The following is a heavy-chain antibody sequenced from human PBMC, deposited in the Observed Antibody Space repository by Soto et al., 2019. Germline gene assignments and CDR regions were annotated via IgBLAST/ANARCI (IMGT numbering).Heavy chain of an antibody. CDR1: GFTFSSYS. CDR2: ISSSSSYI. J-gene: IGHJ6*02. V-gene: IGHV3-21*01. D-gene: IGHD3-3*01. CDR3: ARGAYYDFWSGYPFRLGMDV. Sequence: PGGSLRLSCAASGFTFSSYSMNWVRQAPGKGLEWVSSISSSSSYIYYADSVKGRFTISRDNAKNSLYLQMNSLRAEDTAVYYCARGAYYDFWSGYPFRLGMDVWGQGTTVTVSS.